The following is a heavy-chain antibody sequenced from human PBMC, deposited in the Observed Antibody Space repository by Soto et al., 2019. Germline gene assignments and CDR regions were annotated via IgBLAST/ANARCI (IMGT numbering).Heavy chain of an antibody. D-gene: IGHD3-3*01. CDR1: GYSFTSYW. V-gene: IGHV5-51*01. CDR2: IYPGDSDI. Sequence: GEALKISCKGSGYSFTSYWIGWVRQMPWKGLEWMGIIYPGDSDIRYSPSFQGQVTISADKSISTAYLQWSGLKASDTAIYYCARLGFNYDFLSGYYNVHHYYGIDVWGQGTTVTVSS. J-gene: IGHJ6*02. CDR3: ARLGFNYDFLSGYYNVHHYYGIDV.